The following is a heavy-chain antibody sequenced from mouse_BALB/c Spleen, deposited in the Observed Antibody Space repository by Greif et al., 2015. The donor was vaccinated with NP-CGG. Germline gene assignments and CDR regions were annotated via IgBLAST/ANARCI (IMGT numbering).Heavy chain of an antibody. J-gene: IGHJ2*01. CDR3: ARLDYRYDAFDY. CDR1: GFTFSSFG. CDR2: ISSGSSTI. V-gene: IGHV5-17*02. D-gene: IGHD2-14*01. Sequence: EVQRVESGGGLVQPGGSRKLSCAASGFTFSSFGMHWVRQAPEKGLEWVAYISSGSSTIYYADTVKGRFTISRDNPKNTLFLQMTSLRSEDTAMYYCARLDYRYDAFDYWGQGTTLTVSS.